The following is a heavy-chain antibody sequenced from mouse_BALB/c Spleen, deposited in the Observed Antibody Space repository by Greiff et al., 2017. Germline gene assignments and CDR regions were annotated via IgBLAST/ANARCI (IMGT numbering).Heavy chain of an antibody. V-gene: IGHV3-2*02. CDR1: GYSITSDYA. D-gene: IGHD4-1*01. CDR3: ARKDPNWVFDY. J-gene: IGHJ2*01. Sequence: EVKLQESGPGLVKPSQSLSLTCTVTGYSITSDYAWNWIRQFPGNKLEWMGYISYSGSTSYNPSLKSRISITRDTSKNQFFLQLNSVTTEDTATYYCARKDPNWVFDYWGQGTTLTVSS. CDR2: ISYSGST.